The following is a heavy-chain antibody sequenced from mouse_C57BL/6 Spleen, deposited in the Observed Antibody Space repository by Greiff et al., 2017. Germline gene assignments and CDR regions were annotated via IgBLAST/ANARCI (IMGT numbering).Heavy chain of an antibody. V-gene: IGHV5-6*01. CDR1: GFTFSSYG. J-gene: IGHJ1*03. CDR2: ISSGGSYT. D-gene: IGHD2-4*01. CDR3: ARQDLYYDYDEGYFDV. Sequence: EVKLVESGGDLVKPGGSLTLSCAASGFTFSSYGMSLVRQTPDKRLEWVATISSGGSYTYYPDSVKGRFTISRDNAKNTLYLQMSSLKSEETAMYYCARQDLYYDYDEGYFDVWGTGTTVTVSS.